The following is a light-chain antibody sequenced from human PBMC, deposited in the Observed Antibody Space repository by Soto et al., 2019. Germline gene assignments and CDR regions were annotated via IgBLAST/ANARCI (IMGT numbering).Light chain of an antibody. V-gene: IGKV1-27*01. J-gene: IGKJ3*01. CDR3: QKYNSVPL. CDR2: AAS. Sequence: DIQMTQSPSSLSASVGDRVTITCRAIQGISNYIAWYQQKPGKAPKLLISAASTLQSGVPSRFSGSRSGTDFTLTISSLQPEDVATYSCQKYNSVPLFGPGTKVDIK. CDR1: QGISNY.